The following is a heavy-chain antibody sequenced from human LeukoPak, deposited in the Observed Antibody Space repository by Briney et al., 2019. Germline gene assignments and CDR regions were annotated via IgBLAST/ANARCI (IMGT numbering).Heavy chain of an antibody. CDR1: GFTFSSYS. CDR2: ISSSSSYI. V-gene: IGHV3-21*04. CDR3: ARHNYGGNFFDY. Sequence: GGSLRLSCAASGFTFSSYSMNWVRQAPGKGLEGVSSISSSSSYIYYADSVKGRFTISRDNAKNSLYLQMNSLRAEDTAVYYCARHNYGGNFFDYWGQGTLVTVSS. J-gene: IGHJ4*02. D-gene: IGHD4-23*01.